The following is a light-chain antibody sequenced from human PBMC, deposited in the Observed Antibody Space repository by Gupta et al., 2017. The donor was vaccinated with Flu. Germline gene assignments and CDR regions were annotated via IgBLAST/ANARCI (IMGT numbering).Light chain of an antibody. CDR2: DAS. CDR1: QSVTNS. CDR3: QQPCYWPPLT. V-gene: IGKV3-11*01. J-gene: IGKJ5*01. Sequence: EIVLTQSPATLSLSPGERATLSCMASQSVTNSLAWYQQKPGQAPRLLIYDASNRATGVPARFSGSGYGKYLALTISSREKEDFAGYYCQQPCYWPPLTFGEGTPVEIK.